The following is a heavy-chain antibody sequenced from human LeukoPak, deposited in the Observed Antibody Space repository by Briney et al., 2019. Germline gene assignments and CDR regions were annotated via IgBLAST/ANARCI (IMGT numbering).Heavy chain of an antibody. V-gene: IGHV3-48*01. J-gene: IGHJ4*02. Sequence: GGSLRLSCAVSGLTFSSYSMNWIRQAPGKGLEWVSYISSSSSTIYYADSVKGRFTISRDNAKNSLYLQMNSLRAEDTALYYCAIRRWDYGGQGTLVTVSA. D-gene: IGHD4-23*01. CDR1: GLTFSSYS. CDR3: AIRRWDY. CDR2: ISSSSSTI.